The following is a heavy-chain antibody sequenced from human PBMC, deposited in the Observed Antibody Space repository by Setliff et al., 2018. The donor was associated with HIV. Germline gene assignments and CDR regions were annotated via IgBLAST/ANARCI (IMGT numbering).Heavy chain of an antibody. CDR1: GFIFRNAW. Sequence: PGGSLRLSCTASGFIFRNAWMTWVRQAPGKGLEWVGRIKSKSDDGTADYAAAVKDRFTMSRDDSKDTLYLLMNSLKTEDAAVYFCAFYDSSGYYYSDNWGQGTLVTVSS. CDR3: AFYDSSGYYYSDN. D-gene: IGHD3-22*01. CDR2: IKSKSDDGTA. V-gene: IGHV3-15*01. J-gene: IGHJ4*02.